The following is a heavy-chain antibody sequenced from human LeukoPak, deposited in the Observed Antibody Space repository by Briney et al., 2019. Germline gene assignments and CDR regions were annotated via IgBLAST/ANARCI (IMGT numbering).Heavy chain of an antibody. Sequence: GGSLRLSCAASGFTFRSYAMSWVRQAPGKGLEWVSAISGSGGSTYYADSVKGRFTISRDNSKNTLYLQMNSLRAEDTAVYYCAKDRFVGKLAAAGRYYFDYWGQGTLVTVSS. CDR3: AKDRFVGKLAAAGRYYFDY. J-gene: IGHJ4*02. D-gene: IGHD6-13*01. V-gene: IGHV3-23*01. CDR2: ISGSGGST. CDR1: GFTFRSYA.